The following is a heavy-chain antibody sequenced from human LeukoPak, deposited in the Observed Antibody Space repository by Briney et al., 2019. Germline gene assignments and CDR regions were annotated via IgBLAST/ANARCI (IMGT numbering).Heavy chain of an antibody. J-gene: IGHJ4*02. CDR1: GFTFSSYA. CDR2: IKHDGSEK. CDR3: ARDRAVAGLDY. Sequence: GGSLRLSCAASGFTFSSYAMSWVRQAPGKGLEWVANIKHDGSEKYYVDSVKGRFTISRDNAKNSLYLQMNSLRAEDTAVYYCARDRAVAGLDYWGQGTLVTVSS. V-gene: IGHV3-7*01. D-gene: IGHD6-19*01.